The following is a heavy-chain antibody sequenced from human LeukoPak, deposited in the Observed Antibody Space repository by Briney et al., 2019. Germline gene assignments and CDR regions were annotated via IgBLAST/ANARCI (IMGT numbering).Heavy chain of an antibody. CDR1: GGTFSSYA. CDR3: ARGSSEATLDY. Sequence: GASVKVSCKASGGTFSSYAISWVRQAPGQGLEWMGGIIPIFGTANYAQKFQGRVTITTAESTSTAYMELCSLRSEDTAVYYCARGSSEATLDYWGQGTLVTVSS. V-gene: IGHV1-69*05. CDR2: IIPIFGTA. J-gene: IGHJ4*02. D-gene: IGHD5-24*01.